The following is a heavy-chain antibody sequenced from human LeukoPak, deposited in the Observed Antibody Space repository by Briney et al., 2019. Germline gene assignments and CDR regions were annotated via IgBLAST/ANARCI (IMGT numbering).Heavy chain of an antibody. J-gene: IGHJ4*02. D-gene: IGHD1-26*01. Sequence: GASVKVSCKASGYSFIRYHIHWVRQAPGQGLEWMGVLKLYDGSISHAQKFQGRVTMTSDTSTSTVYMELRSLRSDDTAVYYCARGGIVGTSPSDYWGQGTLVTVSS. CDR1: GYSFIRYH. CDR2: LKLYDGSI. V-gene: IGHV1-46*01. CDR3: ARGGIVGTSPSDY.